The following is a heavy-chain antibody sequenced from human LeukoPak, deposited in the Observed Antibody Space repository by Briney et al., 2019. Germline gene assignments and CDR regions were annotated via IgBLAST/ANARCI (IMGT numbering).Heavy chain of an antibody. Sequence: ERSLRLSCAASGFTLSSSAMNWVRQARGKELEWVSGITGSGGSTYYADSVKGRFTISRDNSKNTLYVQLNNLRAEDTAVYYCAKTSFGNYYDPYDYRGQGTLVTVSS. V-gene: IGHV3-23*01. CDR2: ITGSGGST. CDR1: GFTLSSSA. CDR3: AKTSFGNYYDPYDY. J-gene: IGHJ4*02. D-gene: IGHD3-22*01.